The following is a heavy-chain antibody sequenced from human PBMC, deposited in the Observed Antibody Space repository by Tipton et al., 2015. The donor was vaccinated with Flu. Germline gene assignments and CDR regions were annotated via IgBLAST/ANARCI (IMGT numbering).Heavy chain of an antibody. J-gene: IGHJ5*02. V-gene: IGHV4-31*03. Sequence: TLSLTCSVSGGSISSGDYYWSWIRQHPGKGLEWIGYIYYSGSSYYNPSLKSRFTISVDTSKNHFSLKVSSVTAADTAVYYCARGDSWGWIDPWGQGTLVTVSS. D-gene: IGHD6-13*01. CDR1: GGSISSGDYY. CDR3: ARGDSWGWIDP. CDR2: IYYSGSS.